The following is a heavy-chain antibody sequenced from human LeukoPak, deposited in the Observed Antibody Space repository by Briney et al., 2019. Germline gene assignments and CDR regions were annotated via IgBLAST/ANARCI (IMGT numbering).Heavy chain of an antibody. Sequence: SETLSLTCTVSGGSISSYHWSWIRQPAGKGLEWIGRIYTSGSTNYNPSLKSRVTMSVDTSKNQFSLKLSSVTAADTAVYYCARDTYYDFWSGYSYQPNWFDPWGQGTLVTVSS. CDR1: GGSISSYH. V-gene: IGHV4-4*07. CDR2: IYTSGST. D-gene: IGHD3-3*01. CDR3: ARDTYYDFWSGYSYQPNWFDP. J-gene: IGHJ5*02.